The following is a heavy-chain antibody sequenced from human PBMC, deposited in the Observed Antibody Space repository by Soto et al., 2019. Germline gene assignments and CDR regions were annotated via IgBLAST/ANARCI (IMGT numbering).Heavy chain of an antibody. CDR2: INAGNGKA. CDR3: AREGYYEFDY. D-gene: IGHD3-3*01. J-gene: IGHJ4*02. Sequence: GASVKVSCKACGYTFTSYAMHWVRQAPGQRLEWMGRINAGNGKAKYAQKFQGRVTITADKSTSTAYMELSSLRSEDTAVYYCAREGYYEFDYWGQGTLVTVSS. V-gene: IGHV1-3*01. CDR1: GYTFTSYA.